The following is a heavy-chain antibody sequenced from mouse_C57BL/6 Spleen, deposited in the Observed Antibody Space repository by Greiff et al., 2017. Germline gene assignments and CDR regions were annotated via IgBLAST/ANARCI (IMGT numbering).Heavy chain of an antibody. Sequence: VQLQQSGGDLVKPGGSLKLSCAASGFTFSSYGMSWVRQTPDKRLEWVATISSGGSYTYYPDSVKGRFTISRDNAKNTLYLQMSSLKSEDTAMYYCASPYGSSYDFYYWGQGTTLTVSS. CDR2: ISSGGSYT. CDR1: GFTFSSYG. D-gene: IGHD1-1*01. J-gene: IGHJ2*01. CDR3: ASPYGSSYDFYY. V-gene: IGHV5-6*01.